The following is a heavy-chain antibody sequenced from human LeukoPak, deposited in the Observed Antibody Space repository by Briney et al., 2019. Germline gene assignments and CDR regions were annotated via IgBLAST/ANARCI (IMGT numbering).Heavy chain of an antibody. V-gene: IGHV3-30*18. CDR1: GFTFSNYG. Sequence: GGSLRLSCAASGFTFSNYGMHWVRQAPGKGLEWVAVISKDGNNKYYADCVKGRFTISRDNSKNTLYLQMNSLRAEDTAVYCCAKDQLAYCGGDCYSAPWGQGTLSPSPQ. J-gene: IGHJ5*02. CDR3: AKDQLAYCGGDCYSAP. CDR2: ISKDGNNK. D-gene: IGHD2-21*02.